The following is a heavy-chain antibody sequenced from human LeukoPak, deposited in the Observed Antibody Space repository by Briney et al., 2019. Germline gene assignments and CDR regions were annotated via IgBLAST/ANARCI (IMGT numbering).Heavy chain of an antibody. CDR3: ARDRTRTYDT. D-gene: IGHD3/OR15-3a*01. CDR2: IYYSGSP. J-gene: IGHJ5*02. CDR1: GGSISSGDYY. Sequence: SETLSLTCTVSGGSISSGDYYWSWIRQPPGKGLEWIGYIYYSGSPYYNPSLKSRVTISVDTSKNQFSLKLSSVPAADTAVYYCARDRTRTYDTWGQGTLVTVSS. V-gene: IGHV4-30-4*01.